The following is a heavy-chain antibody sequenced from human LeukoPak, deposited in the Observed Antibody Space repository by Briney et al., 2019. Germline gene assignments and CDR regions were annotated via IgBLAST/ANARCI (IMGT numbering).Heavy chain of an antibody. CDR3: ARHLRWDSSGWYVGSEH. V-gene: IGHV4-39*01. Sequence: PSETLSLTCTVSGGSISSYYWGWIRQPPGKGLEWIGSIYYSGSTYYNPSLKSRVTISVDTSKNQFSLKLSSVTAADTAVYYCARHLRWDSSGWYVGSEHWGQGTLVTVSS. CDR2: IYYSGST. CDR1: GGSISSYY. D-gene: IGHD6-19*01. J-gene: IGHJ1*01.